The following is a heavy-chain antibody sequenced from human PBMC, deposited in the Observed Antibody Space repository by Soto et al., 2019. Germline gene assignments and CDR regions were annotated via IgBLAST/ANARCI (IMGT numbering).Heavy chain of an antibody. D-gene: IGHD6-13*01. CDR2: IYHSGST. CDR1: GGSISSSNW. CDR3: ARGRGSSSWYRTFDY. Sequence: SETLSLTCAVSGGSISSSNWWSWVRQPPGKGLEWIGEIYHSGSTNYNPSLKSRVTISVDKSKNQFSLKLSSVTAADTAVYYCARGRGSSSWYRTFDYWGQGTPVTVSS. J-gene: IGHJ4*02. V-gene: IGHV4-4*02.